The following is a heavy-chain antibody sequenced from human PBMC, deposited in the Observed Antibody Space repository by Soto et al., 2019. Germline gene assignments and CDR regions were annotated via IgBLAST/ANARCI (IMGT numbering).Heavy chain of an antibody. V-gene: IGHV3-48*02. CDR1: GFTFSSYS. CDR2: ISSSSSTI. D-gene: IGHD6-19*01. Sequence: GGSLRLSCAASGFTFSSYSMNWVRQAPGKGLEWVSYISSSSSTIYYADSVKGRFTISRDNAKNSLYLQMNSLRDEDTAVYYCARDNLGSSGWDPTETLTGSEFDYWGQGTLVTVSS. CDR3: ARDNLGSSGWDPTETLTGSEFDY. J-gene: IGHJ4*02.